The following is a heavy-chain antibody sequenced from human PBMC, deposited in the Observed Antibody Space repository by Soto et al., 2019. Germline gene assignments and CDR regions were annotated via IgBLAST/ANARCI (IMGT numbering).Heavy chain of an antibody. CDR2: IKQDGSEK. CDR3: ARDLYPGYSSSWPDY. J-gene: IGHJ4*02. Sequence: GGSLRLSCAASGFTFSSYWMSWVRQAPGKGLEWVANIKQDGSEKYYVDSVKGRFTISRDNAENSLYLQMNSLRAEDTAVYYCARDLYPGYSSSWPDYWGQGTLVTVSS. CDR1: GFTFSSYW. D-gene: IGHD6-13*01. V-gene: IGHV3-7*03.